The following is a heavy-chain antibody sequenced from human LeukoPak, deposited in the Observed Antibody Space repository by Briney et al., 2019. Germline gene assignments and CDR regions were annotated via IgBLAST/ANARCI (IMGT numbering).Heavy chain of an antibody. Sequence: PGGSLRLSCAASGFTFSGYWMHWVRQAPGKGLVWVSRITGDGSSTTYADPVKGRFTISRDNAKNVLYLQMNSLRAEDTAVYYCARGGVPGAFDIWGQGTMVTVSS. CDR3: ARGGVPGAFDI. J-gene: IGHJ3*02. CDR1: GFTFSGYW. V-gene: IGHV3-74*01. CDR2: ITGDGSST. D-gene: IGHD3-16*01.